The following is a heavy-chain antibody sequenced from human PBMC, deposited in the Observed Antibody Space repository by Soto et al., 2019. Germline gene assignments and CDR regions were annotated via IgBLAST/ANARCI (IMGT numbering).Heavy chain of an antibody. D-gene: IGHD3-22*01. Sequence: EVHLVESGGALIQPGGSLRLSCAASGFSVSRHYMSWVRQAPGKGLEWVSVLYTGGGSHFADSVKGRFTISRDNSKNTLYLQMDNLRAEDTAVYYCAREQNYYYDTTGYYMGLYDSWGQGTLVTVSS. J-gene: IGHJ4*02. CDR3: AREQNYYYDTTGYYMGLYDS. V-gene: IGHV3-53*01. CDR2: LYTGGGS. CDR1: GFSVSRHY.